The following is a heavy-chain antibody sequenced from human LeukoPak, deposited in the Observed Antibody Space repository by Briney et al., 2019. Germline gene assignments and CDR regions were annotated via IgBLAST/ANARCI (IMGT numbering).Heavy chain of an antibody. V-gene: IGHV3-48*01. CDR1: GFTFSSYS. Sequence: GGSLTLSCAASGFTFSSYSMNWVRQAPGEGLEWVSYISSSSSTIYYADSAEGRFTISRDNAKNSLYLQMNSLRAEDTAVYYCARDTPWSGASNYYYYMDVWGKGTTVTVSS. D-gene: IGHD3-3*01. J-gene: IGHJ6*03. CDR2: ISSSSSTI. CDR3: ARDTPWSGASNYYYYMDV.